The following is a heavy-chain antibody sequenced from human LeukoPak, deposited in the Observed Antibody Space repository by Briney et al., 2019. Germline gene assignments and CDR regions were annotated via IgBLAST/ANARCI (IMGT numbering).Heavy chain of an antibody. Sequence: VASVKLSCKASGDIFKKYGIFWVRQAPGQGLECMGRIIPVLGITNNAQSFQGRVTITADKATSTAYLELSRLTSEDTAVYYCVRGGWDGYNLDYWGQGTLVIVPS. CDR1: GDIFKKYG. V-gene: IGHV1-69*04. D-gene: IGHD5-24*01. J-gene: IGHJ4*02. CDR2: IIPVLGIT. CDR3: VRGGWDGYNLDY.